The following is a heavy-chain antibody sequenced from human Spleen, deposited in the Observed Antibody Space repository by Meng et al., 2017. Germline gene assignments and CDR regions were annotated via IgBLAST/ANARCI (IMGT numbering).Heavy chain of an antibody. Sequence: GESLKISCAASGFSVSHNYMSWVRQMPGKGLEWMGIIYPGDSDTRYRLSFRGQVTISADKSINTAYLQWSSLKVSDSDIYYCARLYGAGPNWLDPWGQGTLVTVSS. V-gene: IGHV5-51*01. CDR2: IYPGDSDT. CDR3: ARLYGAGPNWLDP. D-gene: IGHD3-10*01. J-gene: IGHJ5*02. CDR1: GFSVSHNY.